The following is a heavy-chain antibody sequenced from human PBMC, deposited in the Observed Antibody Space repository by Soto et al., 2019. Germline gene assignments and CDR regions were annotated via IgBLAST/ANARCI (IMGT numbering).Heavy chain of an antibody. V-gene: IGHV4-59*01. Sequence: SETLSLTCIVSGGSISNYYWSWIRQPPGKGLEWIGYMYYSGNANYNPSLRSRITISVDTSKNQFSLNLNSVTAADTAVYYCAREYPVHSAYFDYWGQGILVTVSS. CDR2: MYYSGNA. D-gene: IGHD1-26*01. J-gene: IGHJ4*02. CDR1: GGSISNYY. CDR3: AREYPVHSAYFDY.